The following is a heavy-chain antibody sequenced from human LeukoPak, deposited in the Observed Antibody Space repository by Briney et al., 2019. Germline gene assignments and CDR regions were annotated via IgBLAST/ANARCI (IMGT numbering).Heavy chain of an antibody. D-gene: IGHD3-22*01. Sequence: GGSLRLSCVASGITFRIYSMNWVRQAPGKGLEWVSSISSSSATMYYADSVRGRFTISRDNAKNSVYLQMNSLRAEDTAVYYCASGRTTMTGGYWGQGTLVTASS. CDR3: ASGRTTMTGGY. CDR2: ISSSSATM. CDR1: GITFRIYS. V-gene: IGHV3-48*04. J-gene: IGHJ4*02.